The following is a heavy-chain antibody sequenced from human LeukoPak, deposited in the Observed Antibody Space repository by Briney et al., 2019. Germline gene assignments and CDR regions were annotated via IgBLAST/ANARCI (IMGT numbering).Heavy chain of an antibody. CDR3: ARRRGTTHLYWFDH. V-gene: IGHV1-69*05. CDR2: IIPISGTP. CDR1: GDTFSTKA. D-gene: IGHD2-15*01. Sequence: SVKVSCKASGDTFSTKAINWLRQAPGQGLEWMGGIIPISGTPTSAQKFQDRVTFSTDESTRTAYMELSSLTSEDSALYYCARRRGTTHLYWFDHWGQGTQVTVS. J-gene: IGHJ5*02.